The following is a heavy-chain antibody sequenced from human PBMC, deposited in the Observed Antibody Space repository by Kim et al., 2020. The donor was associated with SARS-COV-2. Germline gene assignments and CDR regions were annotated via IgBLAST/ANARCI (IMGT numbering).Heavy chain of an antibody. CDR1: GFTFSNAW. CDR2: IKARNSGGTT. Sequence: GGSLRLSCVASGFTFSNAWMSWVRQAPGKGLEWVGRIKARNSGGTTDYVAPVEGRFTISRDDSKNTLFLQMSSLKTEDTAVYYCTTQSYTGMPTLDHWGQGTLVTVSS. V-gene: IGHV3-15*01. J-gene: IGHJ4*02. D-gene: IGHD1-1*01. CDR3: TTQSYTGMPTLDH.